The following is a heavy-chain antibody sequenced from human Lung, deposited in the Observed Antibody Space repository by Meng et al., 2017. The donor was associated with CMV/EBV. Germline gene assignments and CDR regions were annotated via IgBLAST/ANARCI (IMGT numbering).Heavy chain of an antibody. CDR2: MNPNSGNT. D-gene: IGHD2-15*01. Sequence: VAEVKKPGASVKASCKASGYTFTSYGINWVRQATGQGLEWMGWMNPNSGNTGYAQKFQGRVTMTRNTSISTAYMELSSLRSEDTAVYYCARGYCSGGSCPVFDPWGQGTLVTVSS. CDR1: GYTFTSYG. CDR3: ARGYCSGGSCPVFDP. V-gene: IGHV1-8*01. J-gene: IGHJ5*02.